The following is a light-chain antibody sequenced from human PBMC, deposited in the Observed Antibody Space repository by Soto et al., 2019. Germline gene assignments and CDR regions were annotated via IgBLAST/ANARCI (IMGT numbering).Light chain of an antibody. V-gene: IGKV3-11*01. CDR3: QQRSNWPPT. Sequence: EIVMTQSPGTLSVSPGERVTLSCRASQSVSSKLVWYQRKPGQAPRLLIYDASNRATGIPARFSGSGSGTDFTLTISSLEPEDFAVYYCQQRSNWPPTFGQGTRLEIK. J-gene: IGKJ5*01. CDR1: QSVSSK. CDR2: DAS.